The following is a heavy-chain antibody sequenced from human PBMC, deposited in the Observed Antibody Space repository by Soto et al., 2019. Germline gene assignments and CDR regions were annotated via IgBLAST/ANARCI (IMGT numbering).Heavy chain of an antibody. Sequence: GGSLRLSCAASGFTFSSYWMSWVRQAPGKGLEWVSHIKRDGSSTYYVDSVKGRFTISRDNAKNTLFLRMNSLRADDTAVYYCARDRAAASIWGQGTLVTVSS. CDR1: GFTFSSYW. CDR2: IKRDGSST. D-gene: IGHD6-13*01. CDR3: ARDRAAASI. V-gene: IGHV3-7*01. J-gene: IGHJ4*02.